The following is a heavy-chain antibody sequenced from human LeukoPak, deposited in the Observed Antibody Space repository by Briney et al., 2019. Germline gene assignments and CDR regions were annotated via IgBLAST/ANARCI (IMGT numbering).Heavy chain of an antibody. D-gene: IGHD3-22*01. CDR3: ARDQGKETPYYYDSSGLDY. Sequence: GGSLRLSCAASGFTFSSYEMNWVRQAPGKGLEWVSYINSGGNIIYDADSVKGRFTISRDNAKNSLYLQMNSLRAEDTAVYYCARDQGKETPYYYDSSGLDYWGQGTLVTVSS. J-gene: IGHJ4*02. V-gene: IGHV3-48*03. CDR1: GFTFSSYE. CDR2: INSGGNII.